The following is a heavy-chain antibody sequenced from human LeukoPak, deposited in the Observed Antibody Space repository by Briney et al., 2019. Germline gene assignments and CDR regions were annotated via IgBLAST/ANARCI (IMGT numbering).Heavy chain of an antibody. V-gene: IGHV3-23*01. Sequence: PGGSLRLSCAASGFTFSSYAMSWVRQAPGKGLEWVSAISGSGGSTDYADSVKGRFTISRDNSKNTLYLQMNSLRAEDTAVYYCAKDQAWTDYFDYWGQGTLVTVSS. CDR3: AKDQAWTDYFDY. D-gene: IGHD3/OR15-3a*01. CDR1: GFTFSSYA. CDR2: ISGSGGST. J-gene: IGHJ4*02.